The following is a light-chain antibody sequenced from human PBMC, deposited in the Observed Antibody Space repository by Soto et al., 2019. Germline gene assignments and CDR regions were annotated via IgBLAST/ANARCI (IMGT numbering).Light chain of an antibody. J-gene: IGKJ5*01. V-gene: IGKV1-5*03. CDR1: QTISSW. CDR2: KAS. CDR3: QQFGSPLIT. Sequence: DIQMTQSPSTLSGSVGDRVTITCRASQTISSWLAWYQQKPGKAPKLLIYKASTLKSRVPSRFSGSGSGTEFTLTISSLQPDDFAVYFCQQFGSPLITFGQGTRLEIK.